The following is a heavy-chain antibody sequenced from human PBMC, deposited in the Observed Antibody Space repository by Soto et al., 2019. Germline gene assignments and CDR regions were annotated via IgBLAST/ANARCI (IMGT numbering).Heavy chain of an antibody. D-gene: IGHD3-22*01. Sequence: PSETLSLTCAVYGGSFSGYYWSWIRQPPGKGLEWIGEINHSGSTNYNPSLKSRVTISVDTSKNQFSLKLSSVTAADTAVYYCARXGPTYYYDSSGYYYLGYWGQGTLVTVSS. V-gene: IGHV4-34*01. CDR2: INHSGST. CDR3: ARXGPTYYYDSSGYYYLGY. J-gene: IGHJ4*02. CDR1: GGSFSGYY.